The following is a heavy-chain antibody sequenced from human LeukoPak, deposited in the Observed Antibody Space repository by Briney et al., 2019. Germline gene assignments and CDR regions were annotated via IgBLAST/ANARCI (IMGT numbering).Heavy chain of an antibody. D-gene: IGHD3-22*01. J-gene: IGHJ4*02. CDR3: ARVDHFDRSGSIDY. Sequence: SETLSLTCSVSGASISSTSYYWGWIRQAPGKGLEWIGTIYYSASTHYNPSLKSRVTISVDTSKNQFSLKLSSVTAADTAVYYCARVDHFDRSGSIDYWGQGTLVTVSS. V-gene: IGHV4-39*07. CDR1: GASISSTSYY. CDR2: IYYSAST.